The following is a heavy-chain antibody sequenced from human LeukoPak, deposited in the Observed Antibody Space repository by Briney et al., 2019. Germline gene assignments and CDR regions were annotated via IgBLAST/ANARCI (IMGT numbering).Heavy chain of an antibody. V-gene: IGHV3-49*04. CDR1: GFTFGDYA. D-gene: IGHD3-22*01. CDR2: IRSKAYGGTT. CDR3: TRARPYYYDRGWFDP. J-gene: IGHJ5*02. Sequence: GGSLRLSCTASGFTFGDYAMSWVRQAPGKGLEWVGFIRSKAYGGTTEYAASVKGRFTISRDDSKSIAYLQMNSLKTEDTAVYCCTRARPYYYDRGWFDPWGQGTLVTVSS.